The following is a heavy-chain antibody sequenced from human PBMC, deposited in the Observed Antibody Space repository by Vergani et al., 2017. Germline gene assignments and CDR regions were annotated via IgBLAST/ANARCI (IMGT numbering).Heavy chain of an antibody. CDR3: ARGPLYSSSWYSWEGYFDL. D-gene: IGHD6-13*01. Sequence: QVQLVESGGGLVKPGGSLRLSCVASGFTFSDYYMSWIRQGPGKGLEWIGEINHSGSTNYNPSLKSRVTISVDTSKNQFSLKLSSVTAADTAVYYCARGPLYSSSWYSWEGYFDLWGRGTLVTVSS. J-gene: IGHJ2*01. CDR1: GFTFSDYY. CDR2: INHSGST. V-gene: IGHV4-34*01.